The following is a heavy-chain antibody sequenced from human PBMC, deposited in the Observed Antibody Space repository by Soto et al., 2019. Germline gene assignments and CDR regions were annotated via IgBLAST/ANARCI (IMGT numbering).Heavy chain of an antibody. CDR3: ASTSTPLEYYYDSSGYLPDY. V-gene: IGHV4-31*03. CDR1: GGSISSGGYY. CDR2: IYYSGST. D-gene: IGHD3-22*01. J-gene: IGHJ4*02. Sequence: SETLSLTCTVSGGSISSGGYYWSWIRQHPGKGLEWIGYIYYSGSTYYNPSLKSRVTISVDTSKNQFSLKLSSVTAADTAVYYCASTSTPLEYYYDSSGYLPDYWGQGTLVTVSS.